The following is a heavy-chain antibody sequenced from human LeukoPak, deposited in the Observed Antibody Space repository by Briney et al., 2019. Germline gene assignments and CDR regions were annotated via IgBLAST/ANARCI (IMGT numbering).Heavy chain of an antibody. CDR3: AREFGSSWYQAFNI. J-gene: IGHJ3*02. CDR2: IYSGSST. CDR1: GFPGSRNY. V-gene: IGHV3-53*01. D-gene: IGHD6-13*01. Sequence: PGGSLRLSCAASGFPGSRNYMSWVRQAPGKGLEWVSIIYSGSSTYYADSVKGRFTISRDNAKNSLYLQMNSLRAEDTAVYYCAREFGSSWYQAFNIWGQGTMVTVSS.